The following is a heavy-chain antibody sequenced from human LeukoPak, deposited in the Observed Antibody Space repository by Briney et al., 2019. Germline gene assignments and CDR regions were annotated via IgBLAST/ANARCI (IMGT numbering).Heavy chain of an antibody. CDR1: GGSISGYY. V-gene: IGHV4-4*07. J-gene: IGHJ4*02. CDR2: IFTSGST. CDR3: ARERATVTTEVDS. D-gene: IGHD4-17*01. Sequence: SETLPLTCTVSGGSISGYYWSWIRQPAGEGLEWIGRIFTSGSTNYNPSLKSRLTISLDKSRNQFSLKLSSVTAADTAVYYCARERATVTTEVDSWGQGILVTVSS.